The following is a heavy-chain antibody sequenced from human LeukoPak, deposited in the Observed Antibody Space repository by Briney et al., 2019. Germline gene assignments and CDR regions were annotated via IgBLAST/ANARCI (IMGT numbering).Heavy chain of an antibody. CDR1: GFTFSRYG. J-gene: IGHJ4*02. D-gene: IGHD6-13*01. CDR2: VSHDGTIQ. CDR3: AKERTGYTSRTLDY. Sequence: GGSLRLSCAASGFTFSRYGMQWVRQAPGKGLDWVAVVSHDGTIQYYADSVKGRFAISRDNSKNTLYLQMNSLRVDDTAVYYCAKERTGYTSRTLDYWGQGTLVTVSS. V-gene: IGHV3-30*18.